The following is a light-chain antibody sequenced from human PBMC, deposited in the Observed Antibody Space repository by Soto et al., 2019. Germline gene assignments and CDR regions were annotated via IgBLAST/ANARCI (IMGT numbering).Light chain of an antibody. CDR1: SGHSSYI. CDR3: ETWDSNIWV. J-gene: IGLJ3*02. V-gene: IGLV4-60*02. CDR2: LEGSGSY. Sequence: QPVLTQSSSASASLGSSVKFTCTLSSGHSSYIIAWHQQQPGKAPRYLMKLEGSGSYNKGSGVPDRFSGSSSGADRYLIISNLQFEDEADYYCETWDSNIWVFGGGTQLTVL.